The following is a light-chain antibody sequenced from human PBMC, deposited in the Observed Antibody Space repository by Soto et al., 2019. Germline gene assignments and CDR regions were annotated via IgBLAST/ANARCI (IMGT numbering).Light chain of an antibody. CDR3: QTWGTGIRV. CDR1: SGHSSYA. J-gene: IGLJ3*02. CDR2: LNSDGSH. V-gene: IGLV4-69*01. Sequence: QSVLTQSPSASASLGASVKLTCTLSSGHSSYAIAWHQQQPEKGPRYLMKLNSDGSHSKGDGIPDRFSCSSSGAERYLTISSLQSEDEADYSCQTWGTGIRVFGGGTKLTVL.